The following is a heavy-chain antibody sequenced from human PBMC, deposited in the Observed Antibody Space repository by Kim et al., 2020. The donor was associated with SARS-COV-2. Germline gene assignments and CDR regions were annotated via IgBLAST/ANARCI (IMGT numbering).Heavy chain of an antibody. D-gene: IGHD3-10*01. CDR2: INHSGST. J-gene: IGHJ6*02. CDR1: GGSFSGYY. Sequence: SETLSLTCAVYGGSFSGYYWSWIRQPPGKGLEWIGEINHSGSTNFNPSLKSRVTISVDTSKNQFSLKLSSVTAADTAVYYCARGKHLLWFGEVLERRPYYGMDVWGQGTTVTVSS. CDR3: ARGKHLLWFGEVLERRPYYGMDV. V-gene: IGHV4-34*01.